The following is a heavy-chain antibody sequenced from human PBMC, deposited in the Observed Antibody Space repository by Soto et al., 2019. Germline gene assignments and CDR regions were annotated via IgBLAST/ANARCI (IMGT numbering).Heavy chain of an antibody. J-gene: IGHJ5*02. CDR3: ASDMGSSPHESGLDT. Sequence: ASVKVSCEASGYTFTSYGISWLRQAPGQGLEWMGWISAYNGNTNYAQKLQGRVTMTTDTSTSTAYMELRSLRSDDTAVYYCASDMGSSPHESGLDTWGQGTLVTVSS. D-gene: IGHD6-6*01. V-gene: IGHV1-18*01. CDR1: GYTFTSYG. CDR2: ISAYNGNT.